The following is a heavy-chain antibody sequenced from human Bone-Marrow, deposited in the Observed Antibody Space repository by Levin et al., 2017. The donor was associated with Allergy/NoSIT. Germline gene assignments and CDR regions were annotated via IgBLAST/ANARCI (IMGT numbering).Heavy chain of an antibody. CDR2: ITGSGLTT. Sequence: PSQTLSLTCAASGFPFSDFIMTWVRQTPGKGLEWVSTITGSGLTTDYADSVKGRFTISRDNSKNTLYLQLNSLRAEDTAVYYCAKAIAVAYDLWGQGTMVTVSS. D-gene: IGHD2-15*01. CDR3: AKAIAVAYDL. CDR1: GFPFSDFI. V-gene: IGHV3-23*01. J-gene: IGHJ3*01.